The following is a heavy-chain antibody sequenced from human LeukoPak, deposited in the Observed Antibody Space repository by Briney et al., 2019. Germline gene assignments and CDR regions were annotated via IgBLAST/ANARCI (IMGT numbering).Heavy chain of an antibody. Sequence: QPGGSLRLSCAASGFTFSSYWMSWVRQAPGKGLEWVANIKQDGSEKYYVDSVKGRFTISRDNAKNSLYLQMNSLRDEDTAVYYCASPRGDYDFWSGYFGYWGQGTLVTVSS. CDR3: ASPRGDYDFWSGYFGY. CDR2: IKQDGSEK. CDR1: GFTFSSYW. J-gene: IGHJ4*02. D-gene: IGHD3-3*01. V-gene: IGHV3-7*01.